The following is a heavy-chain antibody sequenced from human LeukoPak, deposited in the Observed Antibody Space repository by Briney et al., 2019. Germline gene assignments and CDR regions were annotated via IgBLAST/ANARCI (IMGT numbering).Heavy chain of an antibody. CDR1: GGSFGNYY. CDR3: AGWFSGYYVY. D-gene: IGHD3-3*01. Sequence: SETLSLTCTVSGGSFGNYYWSWIRQPPGKGLEWIAYIYDSGTTNYNPSLKSRVTISVDTSKNQFSLKLSSVTAADTAVYYCAGWFSGYYVYWGQGTLVTVSS. J-gene: IGHJ4*02. CDR2: IYDSGTT. V-gene: IGHV4-59*01.